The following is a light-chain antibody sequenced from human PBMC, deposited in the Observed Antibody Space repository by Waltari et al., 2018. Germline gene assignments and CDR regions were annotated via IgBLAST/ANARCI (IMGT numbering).Light chain of an antibody. CDR3: QQSYNLPRT. CDR2: TAS. Sequence: DIQMTQSPSSLSASVGDRVTITCRASQNIINYLNWYQQIPGKAPKILIYTASSLKNGVPSRFSGSGSGTDCTLTISSLQPEDFATYYCQQSYNLPRTFGQGTKVEIK. V-gene: IGKV1-39*01. J-gene: IGKJ1*01. CDR1: QNIINY.